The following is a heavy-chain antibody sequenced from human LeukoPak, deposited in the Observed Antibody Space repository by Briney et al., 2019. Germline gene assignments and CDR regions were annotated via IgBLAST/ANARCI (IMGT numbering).Heavy chain of an antibody. Sequence: PGGSLRLSCAASGFTFSSYAMHGVRQAPGKGLEGVAVISYDGSNKYYADSVKGRFTISRDNSKNTLYLQMNSLRAEGTAVYYCARDEWNFDYWGQGTLVTVSS. J-gene: IGHJ4*02. CDR3: ARDEWNFDY. CDR2: ISYDGSNK. D-gene: IGHD3-3*01. CDR1: GFTFSSYA. V-gene: IGHV3-30-3*01.